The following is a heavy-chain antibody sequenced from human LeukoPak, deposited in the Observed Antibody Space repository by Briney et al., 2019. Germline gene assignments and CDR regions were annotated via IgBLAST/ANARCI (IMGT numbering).Heavy chain of an antibody. V-gene: IGHV3-23*01. D-gene: IGHD5-12*01. Sequence: PGGSLRLSCAASGFTFSSYAMSWVRQAPGKGLEWVSAISGSGGSTYYADSVKGRSTISRDNSKNTLYLQMNSLRAEDTAVYYCARAPRGYDRPFDYWGQGTLVTVSS. CDR1: GFTFSSYA. CDR2: ISGSGGST. CDR3: ARAPRGYDRPFDY. J-gene: IGHJ4*02.